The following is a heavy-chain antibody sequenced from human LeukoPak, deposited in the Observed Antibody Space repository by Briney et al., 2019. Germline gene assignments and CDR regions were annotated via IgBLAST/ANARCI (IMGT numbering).Heavy chain of an antibody. CDR1: GGPISSDY. Sequence: SVTLSLTCTVSGGPISSDYWSWIRQSPGKGLERIGYIYYTGSTRYNPSLQSRVTISVDTSRNHFSLKLSSLSAADTAVYYCARLLDYDSSGNPDTFDIWGQGTMVTVSS. CDR3: ARLLDYDSSGNPDTFDI. J-gene: IGHJ3*02. CDR2: IYYTGST. V-gene: IGHV4-59*01. D-gene: IGHD3-22*01.